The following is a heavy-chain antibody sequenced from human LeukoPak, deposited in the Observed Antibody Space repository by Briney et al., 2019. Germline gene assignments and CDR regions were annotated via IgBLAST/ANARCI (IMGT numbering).Heavy chain of an antibody. CDR2: INTNTGNP. CDR3: ARDAEKTTSYDFWSGYQSLDHWFDP. Sequence: ASVKVSCKASGYTFTSYAMNWVRQAPGQGLEWMGWINTNTGNPTYAQGFTGRSVFSLDTSVSTAYLQISSLKAEDTAVYYCARDAEKTTSYDFWSGYQSLDHWFDPWGQGTLVTVSS. CDR1: GYTFTSYA. V-gene: IGHV7-4-1*02. J-gene: IGHJ5*02. D-gene: IGHD3-3*01.